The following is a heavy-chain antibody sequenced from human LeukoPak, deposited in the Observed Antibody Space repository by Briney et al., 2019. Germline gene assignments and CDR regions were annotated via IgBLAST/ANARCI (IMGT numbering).Heavy chain of an antibody. CDR2: IYIVGSNK. D-gene: IGHD3-10*01. Sequence: GGSLRPSCAASAFTFSTYGVHWVRQAPGKGLEWVAVIYIVGSNKYYGDSVKGRFTISRDNSKNTVYLQMNSLRAEDTAMYYCATLDYYGSGTYYNAGYWGQGTLVTVSS. CDR3: ATLDYYGSGTYYNAGY. CDR1: AFTFSTYG. V-gene: IGHV3-33*01. J-gene: IGHJ4*02.